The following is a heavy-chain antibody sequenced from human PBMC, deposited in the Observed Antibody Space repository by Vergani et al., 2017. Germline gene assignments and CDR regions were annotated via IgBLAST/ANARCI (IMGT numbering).Heavy chain of an antibody. Sequence: EVQLLESGGGLVQPGGSLRLSCAASGFTFSSYEMNWVRQAPGKGLEWVSYISSSGSTIYYADSVKGRFTISRDNAKNSLYLQMNSLRAEDTAVYYCARGGDFWSGIKYFQHWGQGTLVTVSS. J-gene: IGHJ1*01. V-gene: IGHV3-48*03. CDR1: GFTFSSYE. D-gene: IGHD3-3*01. CDR2: ISSSGSTI. CDR3: ARGGDFWSGIKYFQH.